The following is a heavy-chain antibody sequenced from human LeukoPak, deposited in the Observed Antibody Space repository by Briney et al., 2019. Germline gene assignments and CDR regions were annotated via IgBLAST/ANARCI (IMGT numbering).Heavy chain of an antibody. D-gene: IGHD3-9*01. CDR3: ARDKNYDILTGYYKEYYFDY. CDR2: IIPIFGIA. CDR1: GGTFSSYA. V-gene: IGHV1-69*04. Sequence: ASVKVSCKASGGTFSSYAISCVRQAPGQGLEWMGRIIPIFGIANYAQKFQGRVTITADKSTSTAYMELSSLRSEDTAVYYCARDKNYDILTGYYKEYYFDYWGQGTLVTVSS. J-gene: IGHJ4*02.